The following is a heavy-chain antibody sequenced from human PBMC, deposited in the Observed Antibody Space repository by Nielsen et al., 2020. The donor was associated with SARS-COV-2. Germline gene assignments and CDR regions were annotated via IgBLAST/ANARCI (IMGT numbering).Heavy chain of an antibody. J-gene: IGHJ4*02. CDR3: AARLYYGSGRVLGY. Sequence: SETLSLTCTVSGASVSRGEYYWNWVRQPPGKGLEWIGFIYYSGSTKYNPSLKSRLTISLDTSRNQCSLRLNSVTAADTAMYYCAARLYYGSGRVLGYWGQGTLVTVSS. V-gene: IGHV4-30-4*01. D-gene: IGHD3-10*01. CDR2: IYYSGST. CDR1: GASVSRGEYY.